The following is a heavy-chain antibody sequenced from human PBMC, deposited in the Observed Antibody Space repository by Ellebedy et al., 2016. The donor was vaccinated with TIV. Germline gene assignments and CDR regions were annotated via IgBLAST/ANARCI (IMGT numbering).Heavy chain of an antibody. Sequence: GGSLRLXXAASGFTFSSYGMHWVRQAPGKGLEWVAVIWYDGSNKYYADSVKGRFTISRDNSKNTLYLQMNSLRAEDTAVYYCAREYAIFGVVTSYYYGMDVWGQGTTVTVSS. CDR1: GFTFSSYG. V-gene: IGHV3-33*01. J-gene: IGHJ6*02. D-gene: IGHD3-3*01. CDR3: AREYAIFGVVTSYYYGMDV. CDR2: IWYDGSNK.